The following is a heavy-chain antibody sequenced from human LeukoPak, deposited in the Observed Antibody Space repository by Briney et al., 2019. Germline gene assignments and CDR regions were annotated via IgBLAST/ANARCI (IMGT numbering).Heavy chain of an antibody. V-gene: IGHV4-59*01. CDR1: GGSISSYY. CDR2: IYYSGST. CDR3: ARGRETGGYCSSTSCYAVGYYFDY. Sequence: SETLSLTCTVSGGSISSYYGSWIRQPPGKGLEWIGYIYYSGSTNYNPSLKSRVTISVDTSKNQFSLKLSSVTAADTAVYYCARGRETGGYCSSTSCYAVGYYFDYWGQGTLVTVSS. J-gene: IGHJ4*02. D-gene: IGHD2-2*03.